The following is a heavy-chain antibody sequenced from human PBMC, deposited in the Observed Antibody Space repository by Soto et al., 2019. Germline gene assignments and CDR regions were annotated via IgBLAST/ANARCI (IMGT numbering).Heavy chain of an antibody. CDR3: ARAWGNRLAGYGMDV. D-gene: IGHD3-16*01. CDR2: INAGNGNT. CDR1: GYTFTSYA. Sequence: GASVKVSCKASGYTFTSYAMHWVRQAPGQRLEWMGWINAGNGNTKYSQKFQGRVTITRDTSASTAYMALSSLRSEDTAVYYCARAWGNRLAGYGMDVWGQGTTVTVSS. V-gene: IGHV1-3*01. J-gene: IGHJ6*02.